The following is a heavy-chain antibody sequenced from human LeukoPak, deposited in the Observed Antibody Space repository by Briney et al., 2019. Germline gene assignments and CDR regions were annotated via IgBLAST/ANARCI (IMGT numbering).Heavy chain of an antibody. Sequence: ASVKVSCKASGYTFTSYGISWVRQAPGQGLEWMGWISAYNGNTNYAQKLQGRVTMTTDTSTSTAYMELRSLRSEDTAVYYCATEGITIFGVVTRVMDYWSQGTLVTVSS. CDR2: ISAYNGNT. J-gene: IGHJ4*02. CDR3: ATEGITIFGVVTRVMDY. V-gene: IGHV1-18*01. CDR1: GYTFTSYG. D-gene: IGHD3-3*01.